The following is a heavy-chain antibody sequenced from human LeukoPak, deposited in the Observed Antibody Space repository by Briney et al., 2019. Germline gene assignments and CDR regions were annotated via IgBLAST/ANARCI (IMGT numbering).Heavy chain of an antibody. J-gene: IGHJ4*02. D-gene: IGHD2-15*01. CDR3: ARCSGGSYYHSDDY. CDR1: GFTFSSFS. CDR2: ITSGNYM. V-gene: IGHV3-21*01. Sequence: GGSLRLSCAASGFTFSSFSMNWVRQAPGKGLEWVSSITSGNYMYYADSVKGRFTISRDNAKHSLYLQMNSLRADDTAVYYCARCSGGSYYHSDDYWGQGTLVTVSS.